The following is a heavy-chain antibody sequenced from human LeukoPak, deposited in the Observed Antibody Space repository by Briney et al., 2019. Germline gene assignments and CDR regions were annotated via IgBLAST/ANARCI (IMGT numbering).Heavy chain of an antibody. CDR2: IYYSGST. Sequence: PSETLSLTCTVSSGSISSYYWSWIRQPPGKGLEWIGYIYYSGSTNYNPSLKSRVTISVDTSKNQFSLKLSSVTAADTAVYYCARLLKGSYSVDYWGQGTLVTVSS. D-gene: IGHD1-26*01. J-gene: IGHJ4*02. CDR3: ARLLKGSYSVDY. CDR1: SGSISSYY. V-gene: IGHV4-59*08.